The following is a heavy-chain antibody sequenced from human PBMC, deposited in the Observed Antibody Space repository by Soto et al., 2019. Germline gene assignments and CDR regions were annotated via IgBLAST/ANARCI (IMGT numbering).Heavy chain of an antibody. CDR1: GYTLTPHY. D-gene: IGHD2-21*02. J-gene: IGHJ6*02. CDR3: ASVVVTTSGMDV. CDR2: INPSGGST. V-gene: IGHV1-46*01. Sequence: GASVKVSCKASGYTLTPHYIHWVRQAPGQGLEWMGIINPSGGSTSYAQKFQGRVTMTRDTSTSTVYMELSSLRSEDTAVYYCASVVVTTSGMDVWGQGTTVTVSS.